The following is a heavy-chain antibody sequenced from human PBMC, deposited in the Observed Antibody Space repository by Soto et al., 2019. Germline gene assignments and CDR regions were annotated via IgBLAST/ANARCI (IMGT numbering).Heavy chain of an antibody. D-gene: IGHD3-10*01. CDR3: ARANGSGNYWGVWENSYALDV. CDR1: GFTVCRRR. V-gene: IGHV3-21*01. J-gene: IGHJ6*02. Sequence: GGALTVLSTPAGFTVCRRRMNWVCQAPGKGLEWVSSISGSRSYIYYADSVKGRFAISRDNAKTSLYLQLNSQRAEHTAVYYCARANGSGNYWGVWENSYALDVWGELTT. CDR2: ISGSRSYI.